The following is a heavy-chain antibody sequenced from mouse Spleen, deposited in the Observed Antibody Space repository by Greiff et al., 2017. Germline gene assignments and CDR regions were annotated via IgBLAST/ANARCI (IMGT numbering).Heavy chain of an antibody. D-gene: IGHD1-2*01. Sequence: EVHLVESGPGLVKPSQSLSLTCSVTGYSITSGYYWNWIRQFPGNKLEWMGYISYDGSNNYNPSLKNRISITRDTSKNQFFLKLNSVTTEDTATYYCARDYYGYAFAYWGQGTLVTVSA. J-gene: IGHJ3*01. CDR2: ISYDGSN. CDR3: ARDYYGYAFAY. V-gene: IGHV3-6*01. CDR1: GYSITSGYY.